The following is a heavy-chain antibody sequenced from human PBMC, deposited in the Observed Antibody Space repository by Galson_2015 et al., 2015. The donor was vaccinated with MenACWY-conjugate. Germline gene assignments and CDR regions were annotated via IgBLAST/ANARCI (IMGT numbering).Heavy chain of an antibody. V-gene: IGHV6-1*01. CDR1: GDSVSSNSAA. CDR3: ANHYMNV. Sequence: CAISGDSVSSNSAAWNWIRQSPSRGLEWLGRTYYRSKWYNDYAVSVRGRMTISPDTSKNQFSLLLNSVTPEDTAVYYCANHYMNVWGKGTTVTVSS. J-gene: IGHJ6*03. CDR2: TYYRSKWYN.